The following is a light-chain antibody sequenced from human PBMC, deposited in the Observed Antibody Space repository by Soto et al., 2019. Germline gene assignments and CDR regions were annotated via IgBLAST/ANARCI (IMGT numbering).Light chain of an antibody. Sequence: DIQMTQSPSTLSASVGDRVTITCRASQSISSWLAWYQQKPGKAPKLPIYDASTLESGVPSRFSGSGSETEFTLTIGRLQPDDFATYFCHSRAFGQGTRLEIK. CDR2: DAS. CDR1: QSISSW. V-gene: IGKV1-5*01. CDR3: HSRA. J-gene: IGKJ5*01.